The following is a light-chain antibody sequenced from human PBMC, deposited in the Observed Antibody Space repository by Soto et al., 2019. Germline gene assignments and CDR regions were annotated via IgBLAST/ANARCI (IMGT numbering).Light chain of an antibody. Sequence: QSVLTQPRSVSGSPGQSVTISCTGTSSDVGGYYYVSWYQQHPGKAPKLMIYDVSKRPSGVPDRFSGSKSGNTASLTISGLQAEEESDYYCCSYAGTYTYVFGTGTKLTVL. CDR1: SSDVGGYYY. CDR3: CSYAGTYTYV. CDR2: DVS. V-gene: IGLV2-11*01. J-gene: IGLJ1*01.